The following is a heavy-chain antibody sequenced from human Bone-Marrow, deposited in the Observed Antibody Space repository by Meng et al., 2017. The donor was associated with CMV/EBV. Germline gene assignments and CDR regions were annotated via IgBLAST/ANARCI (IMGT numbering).Heavy chain of an antibody. Sequence: GALRLSCTVSRGSISSSSHYWGWVRQAPGKGLEWIGSMLYGGSTLYNPSLKSRVSISIDVSKNQFSLSLSSMTAADTAVYYCARVWGGDNWFDPWGQGSLVTVSS. CDR1: RGSISSSSHY. D-gene: IGHD3-16*01. J-gene: IGHJ5*02. V-gene: IGHV4-39*07. CDR2: MLYGGST. CDR3: ARVWGGDNWFDP.